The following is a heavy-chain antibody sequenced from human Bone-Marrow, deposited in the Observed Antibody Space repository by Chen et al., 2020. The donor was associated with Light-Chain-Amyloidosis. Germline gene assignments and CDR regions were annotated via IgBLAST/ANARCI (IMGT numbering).Heavy chain of an antibody. CDR3: AKSSYSSSFFLDAFDI. V-gene: IGHV3-9*01. J-gene: IGHJ3*02. Sequence: LVESGGGLVQPGTSLRLSCAASGFTFDDYAMHWVRQAPGKGLEWVSGISWNSGSIGYADSVKGRFTISRDNAKNSLYLQMNSLRAEDTALYYCAKSSYSSSFFLDAFDIWGQGTMVTVSS. D-gene: IGHD6-13*01. CDR2: ISWNSGSI. CDR1: GFTFDDYA.